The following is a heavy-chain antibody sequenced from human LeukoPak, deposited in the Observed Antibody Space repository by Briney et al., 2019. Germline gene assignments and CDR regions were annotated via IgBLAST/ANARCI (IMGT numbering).Heavy chain of an antibody. CDR1: GGSISSSGHY. CDR2: LHYSGST. D-gene: IGHD4-17*01. Sequence: SETLSLTCTVSGGSISSSGHYWGWIRQPPGKGLEWIGSLHYSGSTYHNPSLKSRITISADTSNNQFSLKLSSVAAADTAVYYCARGHDYGDYTWGQGTLVTVSS. CDR3: ARGHDYGDYT. V-gene: IGHV4-39*01. J-gene: IGHJ5*02.